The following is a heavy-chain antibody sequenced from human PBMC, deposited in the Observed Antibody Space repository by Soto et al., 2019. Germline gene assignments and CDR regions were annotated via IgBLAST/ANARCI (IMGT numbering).Heavy chain of an antibody. Sequence: GASVKVSCKASGGTFSSYTISWVRQAPGQGLEWMGRIIPILGIANYAQKFQGRVTITADKSTSTAYMELSSLRSEDTAVYYCARDISSGWYIRPKWFDPWGQGTLVTVSS. CDR2: IIPILGIA. V-gene: IGHV1-69*04. CDR3: ARDISSGWYIRPKWFDP. J-gene: IGHJ5*02. CDR1: GGTFSSYT. D-gene: IGHD6-19*01.